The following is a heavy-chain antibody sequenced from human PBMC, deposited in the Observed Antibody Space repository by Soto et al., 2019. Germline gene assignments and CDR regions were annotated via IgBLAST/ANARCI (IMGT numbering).Heavy chain of an antibody. CDR1: GFTFSSYG. D-gene: IGHD6-6*01. CDR3: AREMETYSSSFLPFDY. Sequence: GGSLRLSCAASGFTFSSYGMHWVRQAPGKGLEWVAVIWYDGSNKYYADSVKGRFTISRDNSKNTLYLQMNSLRAEDTAVYYCAREMETYSSSFLPFDYWGQGTLVTVSS. CDR2: IWYDGSNK. V-gene: IGHV3-33*01. J-gene: IGHJ4*02.